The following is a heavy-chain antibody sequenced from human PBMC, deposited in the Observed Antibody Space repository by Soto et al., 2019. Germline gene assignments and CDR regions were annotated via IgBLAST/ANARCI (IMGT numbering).Heavy chain of an antibody. CDR3: ARHIRYGGKLELRYYYYYYMDV. CDR2: MKFGRSA. J-gene: IGHJ6*03. CDR1: SDSISSSVYY. D-gene: IGHD1-7*01. Sequence: SETLSLTCSVSSDSISSSVYYWGWIRQPPGKGLEWIGSMKFGRSASYNPSLNSRVTIAIDASKNQLSLKLSSVTAADTAVYYCARHIRYGGKLELRYYYYYYMDVWGKGTTVTVSS. V-gene: IGHV4-39*01.